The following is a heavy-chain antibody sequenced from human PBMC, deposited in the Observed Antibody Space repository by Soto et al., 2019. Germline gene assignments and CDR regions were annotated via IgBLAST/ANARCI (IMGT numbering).Heavy chain of an antibody. D-gene: IGHD6-19*01. J-gene: IGHJ6*02. CDR1: GGTFSSYT. CDR3: ARERHSSGPEGYYYYGMDV. V-gene: IGHV1-69*08. CDR2: IIPILGIA. Sequence: QVQLVQSGAEVKKPGSSVKVSCKASGGTFSSYTISWVRQAPGQGLEWMGRIIPILGIANYAQKFQGRVTITADKSTSTAYMGLSSLRSEDTAVYYCARERHSSGPEGYYYYGMDVWGQGTTVTVSS.